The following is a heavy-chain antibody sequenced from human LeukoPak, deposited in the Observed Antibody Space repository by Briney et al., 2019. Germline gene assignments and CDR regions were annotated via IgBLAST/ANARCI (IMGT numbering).Heavy chain of an antibody. Sequence: PSETLSLTCAVSGGSISSSNWWSWVRQPPGKGLEWIGEIYHSGSTNYNPSLKSRVTISVDTSKNQFSLKLSSVTAADTAVYYCASGDYYDSSGYSNFDYWGQGTLVTVSS. V-gene: IGHV4-4*02. CDR1: GGSISSSNW. CDR3: ASGDYYDSSGYSNFDY. D-gene: IGHD3-22*01. CDR2: IYHSGST. J-gene: IGHJ4*02.